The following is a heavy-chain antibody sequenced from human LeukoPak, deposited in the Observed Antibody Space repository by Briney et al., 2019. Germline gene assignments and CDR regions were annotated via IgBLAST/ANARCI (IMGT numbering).Heavy chain of an antibody. V-gene: IGHV1-8*03. J-gene: IGHJ5*02. D-gene: IGHD3-10*01. CDR2: MNLNSGNT. Sequence: ASVKVSCKASRYTFTSYDINSVRQAPGQGLEWMGWMNLNSGNTGYAQKFQGGVTITRNTSISTAYMELSRLRSQDTAVYYCARGSYYYGSGIPFDPWGQGTLVIVSS. CDR1: RYTFTSYD. CDR3: ARGSYYYGSGIPFDP.